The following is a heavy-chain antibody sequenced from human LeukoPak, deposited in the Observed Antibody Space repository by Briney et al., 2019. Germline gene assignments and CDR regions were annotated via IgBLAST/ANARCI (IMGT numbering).Heavy chain of an antibody. D-gene: IGHD6-13*01. J-gene: IGHJ5*02. CDR2: ISAYNGNT. CDR1: GYTFTSYG. CDR3: ARGTYSSSWYCCDP. Sequence: VASVKVSCKASGYTFTSYGISWVRQAPGQGLEWMGWISAYNGNTNYAQKLQGRVTMTTDTSTSTAYMELRSLRSDDTAVYYCARGTYSSSWYCCDPWGQGTLVTVSS. V-gene: IGHV1-18*01.